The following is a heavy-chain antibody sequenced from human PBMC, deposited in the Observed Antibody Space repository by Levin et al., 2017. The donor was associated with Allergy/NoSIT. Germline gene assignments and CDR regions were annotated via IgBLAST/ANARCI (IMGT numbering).Heavy chain of an antibody. D-gene: IGHD6-13*01. CDR1: GFTFSSYA. CDR2: ISGSGGST. Sequence: GGSLRLSCAASGFTFSSYAMSWVRQAPGKGLEWVSAISGSGGSTYYADSVKGRFTISRDNSQNTLYLQMNSLRAEDTAVYYCAKPRSIAAAGDVFDPWGQGTLVTVSS. V-gene: IGHV3-23*01. J-gene: IGHJ5*02. CDR3: AKPRSIAAAGDVFDP.